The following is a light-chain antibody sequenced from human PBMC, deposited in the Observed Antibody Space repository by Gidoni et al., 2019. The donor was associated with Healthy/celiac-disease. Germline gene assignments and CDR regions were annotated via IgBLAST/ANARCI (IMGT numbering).Light chain of an antibody. J-gene: IGLJ3*02. Sequence: LLLPQSPSPSASLGASVKLTCTLSSGHSSYASAWHQQQPEKGPRYLMKLNSDGSHSKGDGIPDRFSGSSSGAERYLTISSLQSEDEADYYCQTWGTGIRVFGGGTKLTVL. CDR2: LNSDGSH. CDR3: QTWGTGIRV. CDR1: SGHSSYA. V-gene: IGLV4-69*01.